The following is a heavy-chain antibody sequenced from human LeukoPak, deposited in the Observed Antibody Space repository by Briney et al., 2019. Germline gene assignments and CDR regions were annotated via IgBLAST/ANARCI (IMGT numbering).Heavy chain of an antibody. CDR2: ISSSSSYI. CDR1: GFTFSSYS. D-gene: IGHD1-26*01. Sequence: SGGSLRLSCAASGFTFSSYSMNWVRQAPGKGLEWVSSISSSSSYIYYADSVKGRFTISRDNAKNSLYLQMNSLRAEDTAVYYCARAPWSIVGATNDYWGQGTLVTVSS. CDR3: ARAPWSIVGATNDY. V-gene: IGHV3-21*01. J-gene: IGHJ4*02.